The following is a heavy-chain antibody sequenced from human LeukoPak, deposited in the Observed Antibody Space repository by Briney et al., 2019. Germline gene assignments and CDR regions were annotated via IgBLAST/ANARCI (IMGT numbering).Heavy chain of an antibody. D-gene: IGHD3-3*01. V-gene: IGHV3-23*01. J-gene: IGHJ4*02. CDR1: GFTFSSYA. Sequence: GGSLRLSCAASGFTFSSYAVSWVRQAPGKGLEWVSAISGSGGSTYYADSVKGRFTISRDNSKNTLYLQMNSLRAEDTAVYYCAKQGGSYDFYFDYWGQGTLVTVSS. CDR2: ISGSGGST. CDR3: AKQGGSYDFYFDY.